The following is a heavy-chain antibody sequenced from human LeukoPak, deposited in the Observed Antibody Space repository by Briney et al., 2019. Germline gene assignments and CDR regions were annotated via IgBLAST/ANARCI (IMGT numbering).Heavy chain of an antibody. Sequence: SETLTLTCAASGYSINSGYNCGWIRQPPGKGLEWIGSIYHSERTYYNPSLKSRVTISVDTSKNQFSLKLSSVTAADTAVYYRASSGIFLGAFDIWGQGTMVTVSS. V-gene: IGHV4-38-2*01. CDR1: GYSINSGYN. CDR2: IYHSERT. D-gene: IGHD2/OR15-2a*01. J-gene: IGHJ3*02. CDR3: ASSGIFLGAFDI.